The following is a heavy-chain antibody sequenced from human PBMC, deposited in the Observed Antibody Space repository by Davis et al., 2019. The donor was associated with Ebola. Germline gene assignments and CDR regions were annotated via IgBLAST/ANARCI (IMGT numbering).Heavy chain of an antibody. J-gene: IGHJ4*02. CDR3: ARGSRRGYSYGFV. V-gene: IGHV3-74*01. CDR1: GFTLSSYW. CDR2: INSDGSST. D-gene: IGHD5-18*01. Sequence: GESLKISCAASGFTLSSYWMHWVRQVPGKGLVWVSHINSDGSSTSYADSVKGRFTISRDNAKNLLYLQMSSLRAEDTAMYYCARGSRRGYSYGFVWGQGALVTVSS.